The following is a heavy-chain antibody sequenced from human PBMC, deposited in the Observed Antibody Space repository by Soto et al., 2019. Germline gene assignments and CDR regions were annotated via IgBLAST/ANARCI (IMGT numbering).Heavy chain of an antibody. CDR3: ARDIWSGGSCYWHCFDY. CDR1: GFTFSSYG. CDR2: IWYDGSHK. V-gene: IGHV3-33*01. J-gene: IGHJ4*02. Sequence: ESGGGVVQPGRSLRLSCAASGFTFSSYGMHWVRQAPGKGLEWVAVIWYDGSHKYHAESVKGRFTITRDNSKNTLYLQVNSLRAEVTAIYYCARDIWSGGSCYWHCFDYWGEGTLVTVSS. D-gene: IGHD2-15*01.